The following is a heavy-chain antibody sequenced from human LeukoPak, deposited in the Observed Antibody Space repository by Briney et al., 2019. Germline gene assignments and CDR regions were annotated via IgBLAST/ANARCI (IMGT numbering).Heavy chain of an antibody. D-gene: IGHD2-15*01. CDR3: ARILNYNYCSGGSCYSGPFDY. CDR2: ISSSSIYI. V-gene: IGHV3-21*01. J-gene: IGHJ4*02. CDR1: GFTFSSYG. Sequence: GGSLRLSCAASGFTFSSYGMHWVRQAPGKGLEWVSYISSSSIYIYYADSVKGRFTVSRDNAKNALFLHMNSMRAEDTAVYYCARILNYNYCSGGSCYSGPFDYWGQGTLVTVSS.